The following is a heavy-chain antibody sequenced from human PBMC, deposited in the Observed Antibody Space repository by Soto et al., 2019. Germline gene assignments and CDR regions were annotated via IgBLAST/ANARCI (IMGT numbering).Heavy chain of an antibody. J-gene: IGHJ4*02. CDR3: ARDLAYGYDFDY. V-gene: IGHV1-3*01. CDR1: GYTFTSYA. Sequence: ASVKVSCKASGYTFTSYAMHWVRQAPGQRLEWMGWINAGNGNTKYSQKFQGRVTITRDTSASTAYMELSSLRSEDTAVYYCARDLAYGYDFDYWGQGTLVTVSS. D-gene: IGHD4-17*01. CDR2: INAGNGNT.